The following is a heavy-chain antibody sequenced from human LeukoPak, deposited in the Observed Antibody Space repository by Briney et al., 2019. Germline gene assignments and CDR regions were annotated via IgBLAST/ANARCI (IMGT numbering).Heavy chain of an antibody. V-gene: IGHV3-30*02. Sequence: PGGSLRLSCAASGFTFSSYGMHWVRQAPGKGLEWVAFIRYDGSNKYYADSVKGRFAISRDNSKNTLYLQMNSLRAEGTAVYYCAKNYYDSSGYLYYFDYWGQGTLVTVSS. J-gene: IGHJ4*02. CDR1: GFTFSSYG. CDR2: IRYDGSNK. CDR3: AKNYYDSSGYLYYFDY. D-gene: IGHD3-22*01.